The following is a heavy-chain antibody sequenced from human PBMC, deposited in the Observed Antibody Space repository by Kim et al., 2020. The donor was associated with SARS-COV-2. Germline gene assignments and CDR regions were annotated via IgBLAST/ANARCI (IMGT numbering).Heavy chain of an antibody. CDR1: GFTFSDYY. J-gene: IGHJ4*02. D-gene: IGHD6-13*01. CDR3: ARDQIRGYSSREDY. V-gene: IGHV3-11*01. Sequence: GGSLRLSCAASGFTFSDYYMSWIRQAPGKGLEWVSYISSSGSTIYYADSVKGRFTISRDNAKNSLYLQMNSLRAEDTAVYYCARDQIRGYSSREDYWGQGTLVTVSS. CDR2: ISSSGSTI.